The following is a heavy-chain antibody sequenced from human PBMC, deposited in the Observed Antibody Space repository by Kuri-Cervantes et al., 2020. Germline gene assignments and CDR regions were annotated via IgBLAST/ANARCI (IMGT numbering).Heavy chain of an antibody. CDR2: INHNGAT. CDR1: GESFSSYD. D-gene: IGHD6-6*01. J-gene: IGHJ2*01. CDR3: ANRPRYFDL. Sequence: ESLKISCAVSGESFSSYDWTWIRQPPGKGLEWIGDINHNGATNYNPSLKSRVTISVDTSKNQFSLKLSSVTAADTAVYYCANRPRYFDLWGRGTLVTVSS. V-gene: IGHV4-34*01.